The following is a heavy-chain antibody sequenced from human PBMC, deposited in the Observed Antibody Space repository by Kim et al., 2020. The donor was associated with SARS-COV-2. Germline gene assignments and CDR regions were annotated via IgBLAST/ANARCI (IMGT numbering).Heavy chain of an antibody. V-gene: IGHV3-20*04. J-gene: IGHJ3*02. CDR1: GFTFEDYG. Sequence: GGSLRLSCAASGFTFEDYGMSWVRQAPGKGLEWGSGINWNAGSTAYADSVKGRFTISRDDARNSLYLQMNSLRAEDTALYYCARDPMSLAFDIWGQGTMLTVSS. CDR2: INWNAGST. CDR3: ARDPMSLAFDI.